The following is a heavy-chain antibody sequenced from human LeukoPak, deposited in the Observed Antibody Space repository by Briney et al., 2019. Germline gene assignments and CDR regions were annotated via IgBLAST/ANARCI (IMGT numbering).Heavy chain of an antibody. J-gene: IGHJ4*02. V-gene: IGHV4-34*01. D-gene: IGHD6-19*01. Sequence: SETLSLTCAVYGGSFSGYYWSWIRQPPGKGLEWIGEINHSGSTNYNPSLKSRVTISVDTSKNQFSLKLSSVTAADTAVYYCARGSGWYDFDYWGQGTLVTVPS. CDR1: GGSFSGYY. CDR3: ARGSGWYDFDY. CDR2: INHSGST.